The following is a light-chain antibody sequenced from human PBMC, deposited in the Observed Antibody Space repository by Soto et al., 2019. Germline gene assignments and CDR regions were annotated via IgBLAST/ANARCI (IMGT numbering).Light chain of an antibody. V-gene: IGLV2-23*03. CDR3: CSHAGSYTFIV. Sequence: QSVLTQPASVSGSPGQSITISCSGTSNEIDNNSFVSWYQQHPGQAPKLIIYDGIERPSGVSNRFSGSGSDNTASLTISGLQAEDETDYYCCSHAGSYTFIVFGGGTQLTVL. CDR2: DGI. J-gene: IGLJ2*01. CDR1: SNEIDNNSF.